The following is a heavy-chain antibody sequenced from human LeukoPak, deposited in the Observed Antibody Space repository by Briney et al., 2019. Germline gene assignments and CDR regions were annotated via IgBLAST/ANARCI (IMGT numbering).Heavy chain of an antibody. V-gene: IGHV3-23*01. CDR1: GFTFSSYA. J-gene: IGHJ1*01. Sequence: PGGSLRLSCAASGFTFSSYAMSWVRQAPGKGLEWVSAISGSGDSTYYADSVKGRFTISRDNSKNTLYLQMNSLRAEDTAVYYCAKDGESGYYYEQWGQGTLVTVSS. CDR3: AKDGESGYYYEQ. D-gene: IGHD3-22*01. CDR2: ISGSGDST.